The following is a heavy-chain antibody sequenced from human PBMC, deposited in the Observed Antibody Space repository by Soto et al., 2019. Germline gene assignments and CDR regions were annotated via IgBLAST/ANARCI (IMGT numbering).Heavy chain of an antibody. CDR2: INTNTGNP. D-gene: IGHD3-16*02. CDR1: GYTFTSYA. J-gene: IGHJ6*02. Sequence: QVQLVQSGSELKKPGASVTVSCKSSGYTFTSYAMDLVRQPPGQGLECMGWINTNTGNPTYAHGFTGRFVFSLDPSVSTAYLQICSLKAEDTAVFYCARVIARYGMDVWGQGTTVTVSS. CDR3: ARVIARYGMDV. V-gene: IGHV7-4-1*01.